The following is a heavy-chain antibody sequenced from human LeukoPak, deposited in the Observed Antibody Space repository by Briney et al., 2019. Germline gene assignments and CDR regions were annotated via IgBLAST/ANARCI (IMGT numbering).Heavy chain of an antibody. CDR2: ISYDGSNK. V-gene: IGHV3-30*18. CDR3: AKGPASMIGEGFDY. CDR1: GFRFNNYV. Sequence: PGGSLRLSCAASGFRFNNYVMHWVRQAPGKGLEWGTLISYDGSNKYYADSVKGRFTISRDNSKNTLYLQMNSLRAEDTAVYYCAKGPASMIGEGFDYWGQGTLVTVSS. D-gene: IGHD3-22*01. J-gene: IGHJ4*02.